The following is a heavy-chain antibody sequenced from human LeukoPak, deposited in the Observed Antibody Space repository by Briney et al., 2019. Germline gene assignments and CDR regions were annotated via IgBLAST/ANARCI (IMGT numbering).Heavy chain of an antibody. V-gene: IGHV3-7*03. CDR3: AYSRSSLAAGY. Sequence: GGSLRLSCAVSGFTFTSYWMSWVRQAPEKGLEWVANIKGDGSEKYYVDSVKGRFTISRDNAKKSLYLQMSSLRAEDTAVYYCAYSRSSLAAGYWGQGTPVTVSS. CDR1: GFTFTSYW. D-gene: IGHD2-15*01. J-gene: IGHJ4*02. CDR2: IKGDGSEK.